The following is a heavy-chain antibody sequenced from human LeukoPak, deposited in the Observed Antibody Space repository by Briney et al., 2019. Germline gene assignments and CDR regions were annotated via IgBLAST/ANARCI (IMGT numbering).Heavy chain of an antibody. J-gene: IGHJ4*02. CDR3: AKLGGDGDYVDY. Sequence: GGSPRLSCAASGFTFSSYAMSWVRQAPGKGLEWVSAISGSGGSTYYADSVKGRFTISRDNSKNTLYLQMNSLRAEDTAVYYCAKLGGDGDYVDYWGQGTLVTVSS. D-gene: IGHD2-21*02. CDR2: ISGSGGST. V-gene: IGHV3-23*01. CDR1: GFTFSSYA.